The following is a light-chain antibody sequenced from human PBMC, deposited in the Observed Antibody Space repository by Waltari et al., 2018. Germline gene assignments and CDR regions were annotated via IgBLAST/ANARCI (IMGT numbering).Light chain of an antibody. Sequence: QSALTQPASVSGSPGQSITISCTRSSSDLGGYSFVSWYQQHPGKDPKLMIYDVSHRPSGVSNRFSASKSGNTASLTISGLQPEDEADYYCSSYTSIIPPFLFGTGTKVTVL. CDR3: SSYTSIIPPFL. J-gene: IGLJ1*01. CDR1: SSDLGGYSF. V-gene: IGLV2-14*01. CDR2: DVS.